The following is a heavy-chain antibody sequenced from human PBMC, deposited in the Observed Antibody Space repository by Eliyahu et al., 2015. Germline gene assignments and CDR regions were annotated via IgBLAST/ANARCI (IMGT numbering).Heavy chain of an antibody. CDR2: IYPGDSDT. D-gene: IGHD3-10*01. CDR3: ARHFREGGSWTKWFDP. Sequence: EVQLVQSGAEVKEPGESLKISCKASGYIFSNYWIGWVHQMPGKGLEWLGIIYPGDSDTRYSPSFQGQVTISADRSISTAYLQWSSLKASDTAMYYCARHFREGGSWTKWFDPWGQGTLVTVSS. J-gene: IGHJ5*02. CDR1: GYIFSNYW. V-gene: IGHV5-51*07.